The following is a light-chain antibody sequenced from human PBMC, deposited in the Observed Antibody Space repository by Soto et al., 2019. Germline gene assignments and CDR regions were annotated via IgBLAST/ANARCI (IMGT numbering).Light chain of an antibody. CDR1: QSLSSSY. J-gene: IGKJ4*01. V-gene: IGKV3-20*01. CDR2: DAS. Sequence: IVFPQSPGTLSLSSAERATLSCSASQSLSSSYLAWYQQKPGQAPRLLIYDASSRATGIPDRFSGSGSGTDFTLTISRLEPEDFAVYYCPQYGSSPLTFGGGTKVDIK. CDR3: PQYGSSPLT.